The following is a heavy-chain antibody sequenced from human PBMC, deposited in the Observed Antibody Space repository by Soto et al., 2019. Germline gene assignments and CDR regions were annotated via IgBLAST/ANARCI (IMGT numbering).Heavy chain of an antibody. CDR3: SRTLYFFDSSGYYYPPPDWFDP. D-gene: IGHD3-22*01. CDR2: IYYSGST. V-gene: IGHV4-30-4*01. Sequence: SETLSLTCTVSGGSISSGDYYWGWIRQPPGKGLEWIGYIYYSGSTYYNPSLKSRVTISVDTSKNQFSLKLSSVTAADTAVFYCSRTLYFFDSSGYYYPPPDWFDPWGQGTLVTVSS. J-gene: IGHJ5*02. CDR1: GGSISSGDYY.